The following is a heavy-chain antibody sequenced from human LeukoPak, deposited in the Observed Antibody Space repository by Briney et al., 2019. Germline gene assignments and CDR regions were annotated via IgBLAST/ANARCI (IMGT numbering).Heavy chain of an antibody. Sequence: GASVKVSCKVSGYTLTELSMHWVRQAPGKGLEWMGGFDPEDGETIYAQKFQGRVTMTEDTSTDTAYMELSSLRSEDTAVYYCATGGCSGGSCYFDYWGQGTLVTVSS. CDR1: GYTLTELS. J-gene: IGHJ4*02. D-gene: IGHD2-15*01. CDR3: ATGGCSGGSCYFDY. CDR2: FDPEDGET. V-gene: IGHV1-24*01.